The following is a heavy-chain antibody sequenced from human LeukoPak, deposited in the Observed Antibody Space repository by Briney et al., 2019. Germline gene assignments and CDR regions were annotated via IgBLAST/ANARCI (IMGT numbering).Heavy chain of an antibody. CDR1: GGSFSGYY. V-gene: IGHV4-34*01. CDR3: ARSHYYDSSGSHNNWFDP. Sequence: SETLSLTCAVYGGSFSGYYWSWIRQPPGKGLEWIGEINHSGSTNYNPSLKSRVTISVDTSKNQFSLRLRSVTAADTAVYYCARSHYYDSSGSHNNWFDPWGQGTLVTVSS. D-gene: IGHD3-22*01. J-gene: IGHJ5*02. CDR2: INHSGST.